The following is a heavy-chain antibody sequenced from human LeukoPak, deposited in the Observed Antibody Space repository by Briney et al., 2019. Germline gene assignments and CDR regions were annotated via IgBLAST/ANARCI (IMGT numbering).Heavy chain of an antibody. CDR1: GFTFSSNA. CDR2: ISGSGDST. CDR3: ARHTGSGYYYGN. Sequence: GGSLRLSCAASGFTFSSNAMSWVRQAPGKGLEWVSAISGSGDSTFYADSVKGRFTISRDNSKNTLYRQMNSLRAEDTAVYYCARHTGSGYYYGNWGQGTLVTVSS. D-gene: IGHD3-22*01. V-gene: IGHV3-23*01. J-gene: IGHJ4*02.